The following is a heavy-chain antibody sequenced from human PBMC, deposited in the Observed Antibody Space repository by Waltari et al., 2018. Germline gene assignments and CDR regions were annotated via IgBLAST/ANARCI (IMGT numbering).Heavy chain of an antibody. CDR3: AGHEVGATPYDAFDI. CDR1: GGSIGSSSHY. CDR2: IYYSGST. V-gene: IGHV4-39*01. J-gene: IGHJ3*02. D-gene: IGHD1-26*01. Sequence: LQLRESGPGLVTPSEALSLTGTVSGGSIGSSSHYWGWIRPPPGKGLEWIGSIYYSGSTYYNPALKRRVTISVDTSKNQFSLMLRSGTAADTAVYYCAGHEVGATPYDAFDIWGQGTMVTVSS.